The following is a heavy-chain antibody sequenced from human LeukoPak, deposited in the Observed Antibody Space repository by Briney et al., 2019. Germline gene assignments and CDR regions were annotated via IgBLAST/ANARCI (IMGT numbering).Heavy chain of an antibody. CDR2: IYYSGST. CDR3: ATWGIAVAGTFDY. Sequence: SETLSLTCTVSGGSISSSYWSWTRQPPGKGLEWIGYIYYSGSTNYNPSFKSRVAISVDTSKNQFSLRLSSVTAADTAVYYCATWGIAVAGTFDYWGQGTLVTVST. D-gene: IGHD6-19*01. V-gene: IGHV4-59*08. J-gene: IGHJ4*02. CDR1: GGSISSSY.